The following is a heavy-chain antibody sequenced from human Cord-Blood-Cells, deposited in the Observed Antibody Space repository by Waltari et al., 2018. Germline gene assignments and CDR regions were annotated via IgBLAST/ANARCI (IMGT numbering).Heavy chain of an antibody. J-gene: IGHJ4*02. CDR2: IHHSGRT. D-gene: IGHD2-15*01. V-gene: IGHV4-4*02. CDR1: GASSSSTYG. CDR3: AAYRGNGLYFDY. Sequence: QVQLQESGPGMVKPSGTLSLTCAVSGASSSSTYGWGWVRQAPGKGLEWIVKIHHSGRTDSTPSLKRRITIAVDKSKNQFSLNLSSVNDADTAVYYCAAYRGNGLYFDYWGQGTLVTVYS.